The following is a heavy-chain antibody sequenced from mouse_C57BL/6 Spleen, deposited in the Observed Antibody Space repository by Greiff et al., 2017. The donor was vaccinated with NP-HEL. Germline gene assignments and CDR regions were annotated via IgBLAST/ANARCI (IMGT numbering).Heavy chain of an antibody. CDR1: GYAFSSSW. Sequence: QVQLKQSGPELVKPGASVKISCKASGYAFSSSWMNWVKQRPGKGLEWIGRIYPGDGDTNYNGKFKGKATLTADKSSSTAYMQLSSLTSEDSAVYFFARRRAYYSNYEAMDYWGQGTSVTVSS. J-gene: IGHJ4*01. CDR3: ARRRAYYSNYEAMDY. CDR2: IYPGDGDT. D-gene: IGHD2-5*01. V-gene: IGHV1-82*01.